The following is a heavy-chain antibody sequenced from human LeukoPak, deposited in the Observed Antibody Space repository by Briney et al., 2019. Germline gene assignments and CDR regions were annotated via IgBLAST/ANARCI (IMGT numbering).Heavy chain of an antibody. CDR2: ISSFSGTI. J-gene: IGHJ4*02. CDR1: GITFSSYS. D-gene: IGHD3-16*01. Sequence: GGSLRLSCVASGITFSSYSMNWVRQAPGKGLEWVSYISSFSGTINYADSVKGRFTISRDNAKNSLYLQMNSLRAEDTAVYSCARDQGGVGYWGQGTLVTVSS. V-gene: IGHV3-48*01. CDR3: ARDQGGVGY.